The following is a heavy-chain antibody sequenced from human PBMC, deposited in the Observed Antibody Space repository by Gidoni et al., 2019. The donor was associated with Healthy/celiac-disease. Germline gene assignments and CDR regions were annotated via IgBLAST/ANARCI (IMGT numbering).Heavy chain of an antibody. CDR3: ARAPGSSVGDAFDI. V-gene: IGHV6-1*01. J-gene: IGHJ3*02. CDR2: TYYRSKWYN. D-gene: IGHD1-26*01. CDR1: GDSVSSNRAA. Sequence: QVQLQQSGPGLVKPSQTLSLTCSISGDSVSSNRAAWNWIRQSPSRVREWLGRTYYRSKWYNDYAVSVKSRITINPDTYKKQFSMQLNSVTPEDTAVYYCARAPGSSVGDAFDIWGQGTMVTVSS.